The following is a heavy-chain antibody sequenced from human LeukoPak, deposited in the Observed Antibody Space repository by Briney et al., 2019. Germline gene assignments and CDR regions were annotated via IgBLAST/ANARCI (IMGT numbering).Heavy chain of an antibody. D-gene: IGHD1-26*01. CDR2: ISHDGSES. V-gene: IGHV3-30-3*01. Sequence: PGGSLRLSCAASGFTFSSHAMVWVRQAPGKGLEWVSFISHDGSESFHTESVKGRFTISRDNFKNTVDLQVSGLKEEDTAVYYCARDNSGSYSDLDYWGQGTLVTVSS. CDR3: ARDNSGSYSDLDY. J-gene: IGHJ4*02. CDR1: GFTFSSHA.